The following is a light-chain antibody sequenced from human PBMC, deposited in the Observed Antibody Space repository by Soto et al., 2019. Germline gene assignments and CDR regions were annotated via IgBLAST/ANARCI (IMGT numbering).Light chain of an antibody. Sequence: QSVLTQPLSVSGAPGQRVTISCTGSSSNIGAGYDVHWYQQLPGTAPKLLIYGNSNRPSGVPDRFSGSKSGTSASLAITGLQAEDEADYYCQSYDSSLSGSNAVFGGGTKLTVL. CDR1: SSNIGAGYD. CDR2: GNS. V-gene: IGLV1-40*01. J-gene: IGLJ2*01. CDR3: QSYDSSLSGSNAV.